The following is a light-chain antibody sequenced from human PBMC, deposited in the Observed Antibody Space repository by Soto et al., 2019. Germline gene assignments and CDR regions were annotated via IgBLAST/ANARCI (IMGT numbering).Light chain of an antibody. Sequence: DIEMTQSPSTLSASVGDRVTVTCRASQGIGTYLVWYQQKSGKAPTVLIYASSTLQTGVPSRFSGSGSGTDFSLTISSLHPEDVATYYCQQVDSYPRTFGQATKVAIK. CDR3: QQVDSYPRT. V-gene: IGKV1-9*01. J-gene: IGKJ1*01. CDR1: QGIGTY. CDR2: ASS.